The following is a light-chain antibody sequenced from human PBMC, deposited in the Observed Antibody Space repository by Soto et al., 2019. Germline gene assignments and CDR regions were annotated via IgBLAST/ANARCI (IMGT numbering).Light chain of an antibody. CDR2: GNS. Sequence: QSVLTQPPSVSGAPGQRVTIPCTGGTSNIGAIYDVHWYQQLPGTAPKLLIYGNSNRPSGVPDRFSGSKSGTSASLAITGVRAEDEADYYCQSYDSSLSGWVFGGGTKLTVL. V-gene: IGLV1-40*01. CDR1: TSNIGAIYD. CDR3: QSYDSSLSGWV. J-gene: IGLJ3*02.